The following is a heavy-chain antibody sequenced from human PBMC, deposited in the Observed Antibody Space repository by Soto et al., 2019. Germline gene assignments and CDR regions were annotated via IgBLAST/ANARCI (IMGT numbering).Heavy chain of an antibody. CDR3: ARDQGDTQRTAAGTSDY. D-gene: IGHD6-13*01. V-gene: IGHV1-69*04. Sequence: ASVKVSCKASGGTFSSYTISWVRQAPGQGLEWMGRIIPILGIANYAQKFQGRVTITADKSTSTAYMELSSLRSEDTAVYYCARDQGDTQRTAAGTSDYWGQGTLVTVSS. CDR1: GGTFSSYT. CDR2: IIPILGIA. J-gene: IGHJ4*02.